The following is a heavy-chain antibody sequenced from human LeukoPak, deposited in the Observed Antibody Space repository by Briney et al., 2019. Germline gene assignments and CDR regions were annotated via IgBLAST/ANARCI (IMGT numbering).Heavy chain of an antibody. J-gene: IGHJ4*02. V-gene: IGHV4-28*01. CDR1: GYSISSSSW. CDR2: IYYSGST. D-gene: IGHD3-9*01. Sequence: PSETLSLTCAVSGYSISSSSWWGWIRQPPGKGLEWIGYIYYSGSTYYNPSLKSRVTMSVDTSKNQFSLKLSSVTAVDTAVYYCARLYDILTGYYDYWGQGTLVTVSS. CDR3: ARLYDILTGYYDY.